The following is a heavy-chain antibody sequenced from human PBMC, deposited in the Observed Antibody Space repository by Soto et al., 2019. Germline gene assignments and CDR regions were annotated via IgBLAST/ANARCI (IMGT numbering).Heavy chain of an antibody. Sequence: SETLSLSCTVSSSSISNNNSLWGWIRQPPGKGLEWIGNIYYSGSTFYNPSLKSRVTIAVDTSKNQFSLILTSVTAADTAVYYCARVLRDYPFYYYYMDVWGKGTTVT. D-gene: IGHD3-10*01. J-gene: IGHJ6*03. CDR1: SSSISNNNSL. CDR2: IYYSGST. CDR3: ARVLRDYPFYYYYMDV. V-gene: IGHV4-39*01.